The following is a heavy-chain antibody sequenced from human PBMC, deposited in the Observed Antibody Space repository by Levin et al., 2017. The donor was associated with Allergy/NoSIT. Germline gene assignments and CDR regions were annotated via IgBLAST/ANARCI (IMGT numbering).Heavy chain of an antibody. CDR3: AGAGDSYGRSAFDI. CDR1: GFIFSSDG. Sequence: GESLKISCAASGFIFSSDGMHWVRQAPGKGLEWVAVIWYDGSNKYYADSVKGRFTISRDNSKNTLYLQMNSLRAEDTAVYYCAGAGDSYGRSAFDIWGQGTMVTVSS. D-gene: IGHD5-18*01. CDR2: IWYDGSNK. J-gene: IGHJ3*02. V-gene: IGHV3-33*01.